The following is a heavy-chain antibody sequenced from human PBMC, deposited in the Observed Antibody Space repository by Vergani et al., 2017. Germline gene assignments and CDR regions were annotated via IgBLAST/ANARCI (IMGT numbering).Heavy chain of an antibody. Sequence: QVQLVESGGGVVQPGRSLRLSCAASGFTFSSYGMHWVRQAPGKGLEWVAVIWYDGSNKYYADSVKGRFTISRDNSKNTLYLQMNSLRAEDTAVYDCATDYCSSTSCYLLDAFDIWGQGTMVTVSS. CDR2: IWYDGSNK. CDR3: ATDYCSSTSCYLLDAFDI. D-gene: IGHD2-2*01. J-gene: IGHJ3*02. CDR1: GFTFSSYG. V-gene: IGHV3-33*01.